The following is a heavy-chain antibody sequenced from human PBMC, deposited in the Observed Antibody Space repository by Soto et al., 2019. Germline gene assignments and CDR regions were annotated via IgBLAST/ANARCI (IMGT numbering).Heavy chain of an antibody. CDR2: INPNSGGT. Sequence: QVPLVQSGAEVKKPGASVKVSCKASGYTFTGYYMHWVRQAPGQGLEWMGWINPNSGGTNYAQKFQGWVTMTRDTSISTAYMELSRLRSDDTAVYYWARGSSSLYYYYYMDGGGKGTTVTVSS. V-gene: IGHV1-2*04. CDR3: ARGSSSLYYYYYMDG. D-gene: IGHD6-6*01. J-gene: IGHJ6*03. CDR1: GYTFTGYY.